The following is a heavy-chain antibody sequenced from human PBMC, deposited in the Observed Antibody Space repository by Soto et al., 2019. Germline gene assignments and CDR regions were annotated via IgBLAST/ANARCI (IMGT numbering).Heavy chain of an antibody. Sequence: QVQLVESGGGVVQPGRSLRLSCAASGFTFSSYGMHWVRQAPGKGLEWVAVISYDGSNKYYADSVKGRFTISRDNSKNTLYLQMNSLRAEDTAVYYCAKESLLPVGAAAASFDYWGQGTLVTVSS. CDR2: ISYDGSNK. CDR1: GFTFSSYG. CDR3: AKESLLPVGAAAASFDY. J-gene: IGHJ4*02. D-gene: IGHD6-13*01. V-gene: IGHV3-30*18.